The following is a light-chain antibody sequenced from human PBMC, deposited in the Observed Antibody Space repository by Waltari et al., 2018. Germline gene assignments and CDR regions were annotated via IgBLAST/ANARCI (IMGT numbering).Light chain of an antibody. CDR1: QSVLYSSNNNNY. Sequence: DIVMTQSPDSLAVSVRESPPINCKSSQSVLYSSNNNNYLAWYQQQPGQPPKLLIHWASTRESGVPDRFSGRGSGTDFTLTISSLQAEDVAVYYCQQYYSTPLTFGGGTKVEIK. CDR3: QQYYSTPLT. CDR2: WAS. V-gene: IGKV4-1*01. J-gene: IGKJ4*01.